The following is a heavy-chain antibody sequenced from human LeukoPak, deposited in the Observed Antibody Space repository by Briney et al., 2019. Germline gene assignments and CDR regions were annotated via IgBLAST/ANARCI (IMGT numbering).Heavy chain of an antibody. CDR1: GFPFSSTY. CDR2: IYTGGET. CDR3: AREGRNVRNARDSLDL. Sequence: PGGSLRLSCAASGFPFSSTYMSWVRQAPGKGLEWVTVIYTGGETLYADSVKGRFTISRDNSKDTLYLEMNSLRDEDTAVYYCAREGRNVRNARDSLDLWGQGTMVTVSS. D-gene: IGHD1-1*01. V-gene: IGHV3-53*01. J-gene: IGHJ3*01.